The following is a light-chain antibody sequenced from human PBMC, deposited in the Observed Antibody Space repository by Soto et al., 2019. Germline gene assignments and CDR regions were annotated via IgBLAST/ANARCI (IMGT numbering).Light chain of an antibody. CDR2: GAS. CDR3: QQYGSSPAT. V-gene: IGKV3-20*01. CDR1: QSVSRSY. Sequence: EIVLTQSPGTLSLSPWERATISCRASQSVSRSYLAWYQQKPGQAPRLLFYGASSWATGIPDRFSGSGSGTDFTLTISRLEPEDFAVYYCQQYGSSPATFGGG. J-gene: IGKJ4*01.